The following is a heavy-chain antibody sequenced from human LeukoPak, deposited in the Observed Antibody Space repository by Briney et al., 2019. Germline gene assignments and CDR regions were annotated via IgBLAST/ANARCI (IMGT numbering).Heavy chain of an antibody. D-gene: IGHD2-2*01. V-gene: IGHV2-5*01. Sequence: TLSLTCTVSGGSISSSSYYWGWIRQPPGKGLEWLALIYWNDDKRYSPSLKSRLTITKDTSKNQVVLTMTNMDPVDTATYYCAHRTCSSTSCSFDYWGQGTLVTVSS. CDR3: AHRTCSSTSCSFDY. CDR1: GGSISSSSYY. CDR2: IYWNDDK. J-gene: IGHJ4*02.